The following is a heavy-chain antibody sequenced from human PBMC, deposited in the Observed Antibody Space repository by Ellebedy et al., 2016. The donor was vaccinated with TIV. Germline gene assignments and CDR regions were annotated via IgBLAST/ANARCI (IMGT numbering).Heavy chain of an antibody. J-gene: IGHJ4*02. CDR2: IYYSGST. CDR1: GGSISSSSYY. Sequence: MPSETLSLTCTVSGGSISSSSYYWGWIRQPPGKGLEWIGSIYYSGSTYYNPSLKSRVTISVDTSKNQFSLKLSSVTAADTAVYYCARRDYYGSGSYSQGTDCWGQGTLVTVSS. CDR3: ARRDYYGSGSYSQGTDC. V-gene: IGHV4-39*01. D-gene: IGHD3-10*01.